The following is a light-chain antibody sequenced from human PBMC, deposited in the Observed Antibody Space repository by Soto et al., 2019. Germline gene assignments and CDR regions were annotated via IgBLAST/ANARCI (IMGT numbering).Light chain of an antibody. V-gene: IGLV2-14*01. J-gene: IGLJ1*01. CDR1: SSDVGGYNY. CDR3: SSYTGSSTYV. Sequence: QSALTQPASVSGSPGQSITISCTGTSSDVGGYNYVSWYQQHPGKAPKLMIYDVSNRPSGISNRFSGSKSGNTASLTISGLQAEDEADYYCSSYTGSSTYVFGTRTQLTVL. CDR2: DVS.